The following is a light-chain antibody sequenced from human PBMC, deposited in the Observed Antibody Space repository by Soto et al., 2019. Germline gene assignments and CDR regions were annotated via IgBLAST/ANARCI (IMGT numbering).Light chain of an antibody. CDR2: DVS. CDR1: SSDIGDSNY. J-gene: IGLJ1*01. Sequence: QSALTQPASVSGSPGQSITISCTGTSSDIGDSNYVSWYQQHPGKAQKLVIYDVSNRPSGVSNRFSGSKSAKTASMTISGLQAEDEADYYCSSFRSSSTSYVFGTGTKVTVL. V-gene: IGLV2-14*03. CDR3: SSFRSSSTSYV.